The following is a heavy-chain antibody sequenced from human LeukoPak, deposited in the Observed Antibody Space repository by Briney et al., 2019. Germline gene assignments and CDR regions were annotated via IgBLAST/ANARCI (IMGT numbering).Heavy chain of an antibody. D-gene: IGHD2-2*01. J-gene: IGHJ4*02. Sequence: SETLSLTCTVSGGSISGSNHYGGWIRKPPGKGLEWIGTISYSGSTDYNPSLKSRVTISVDTSKNRFSLKLTSVTAADTAVYYCTTKRGGTSLIDYWGQGALVTVSS. CDR1: GGSISGSNHY. CDR2: ISYSGST. CDR3: TTKRGGTSLIDY. V-gene: IGHV4-39*01.